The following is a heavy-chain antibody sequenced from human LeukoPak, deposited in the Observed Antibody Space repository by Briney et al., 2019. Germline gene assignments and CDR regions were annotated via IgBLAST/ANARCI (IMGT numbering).Heavy chain of an antibody. Sequence: GVSLRLSCEASGFTFGSYAMYWVRQAPGKGLEWVAGIFGSGGSPHYADSVRGRFTISRDNSKNTVYLQINSLRADDTAVYYCGKTTTGYSSGQKPAWPVDSWGQGTLDTVSS. CDR1: GFTFGSYA. V-gene: IGHV3-23*01. D-gene: IGHD5-18*01. J-gene: IGHJ4*02. CDR2: IFGSGGSP. CDR3: GKTTTGYSSGQKPAWPVDS.